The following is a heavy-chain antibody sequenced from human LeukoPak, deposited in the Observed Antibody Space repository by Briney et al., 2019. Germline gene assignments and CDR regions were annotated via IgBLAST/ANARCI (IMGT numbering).Heavy chain of an antibody. Sequence: PSETLSLTCTVYGGNFSGFYWSWIRQPPGKGLEWIGEINHSGSTNYNPSLKSRVTISVDTSKNQFSLKLSSVTAADTAVYYCARRPSHSSSWYIDYWGQGTLVTVSS. D-gene: IGHD6-13*01. CDR1: GGNFSGFY. V-gene: IGHV4-34*01. CDR3: ARRPSHSSSWYIDY. CDR2: INHSGST. J-gene: IGHJ4*02.